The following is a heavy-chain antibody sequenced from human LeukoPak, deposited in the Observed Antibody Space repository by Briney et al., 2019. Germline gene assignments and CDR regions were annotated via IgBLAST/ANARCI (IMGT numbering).Heavy chain of an antibody. CDR1: GFTFSSYA. J-gene: IGHJ4*02. Sequence: GGSLRLSCAASGFTFSSYAMSWVRQAPGEGLEWVSAISGSGGTTYYADSVKGRFTISRDNSKNTLYLQMNSLRAEDTAVYYCARTPWIQLWSFFDYWGQGTLVTVSS. CDR3: ARTPWIQLWSFFDY. D-gene: IGHD5-18*01. CDR2: ISGSGGTT. V-gene: IGHV3-23*01.